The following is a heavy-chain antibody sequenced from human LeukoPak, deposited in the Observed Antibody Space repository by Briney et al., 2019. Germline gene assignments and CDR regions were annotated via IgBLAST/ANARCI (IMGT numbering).Heavy chain of an antibody. CDR1: GGTFSSYA. Sequence: SVKVSCKASGGTFSSYAISWVRQAPGQGLEWMGGIIPIFGTANYAQKFQGRVTITADESTSTAYMELSSLRSEDTAVYYCATLRPRGYCSGGSCYDYWGQGTLVTVSS. CDR3: ATLRPRGYCSGGSCYDY. J-gene: IGHJ4*02. D-gene: IGHD2-15*01. V-gene: IGHV1-69*13. CDR2: IIPIFGTA.